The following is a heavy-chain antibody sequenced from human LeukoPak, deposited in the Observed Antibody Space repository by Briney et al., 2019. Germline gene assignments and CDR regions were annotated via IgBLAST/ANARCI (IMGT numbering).Heavy chain of an antibody. V-gene: IGHV3-48*03. Sequence: PGGSLRLSCAAFGFTFSSYEMNWVRQAPGKGLEWVSYISSRFGTIYCADSVKGRFTISGDNAKNSLYLQMNSLRAEDTAVYYCATGGYGLANWGQGTLVTVSS. J-gene: IGHJ4*02. D-gene: IGHD4-17*01. CDR3: ATGGYGLAN. CDR2: ISSRFGTI. CDR1: GFTFSSYE.